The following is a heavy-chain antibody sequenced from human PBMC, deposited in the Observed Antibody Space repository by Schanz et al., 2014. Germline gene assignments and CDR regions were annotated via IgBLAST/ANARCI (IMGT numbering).Heavy chain of an antibody. Sequence: EVQLVESGGGLVRPGGSLRLSCTTSGLIFSTYTLNWVRQAPGKGLEWVANINQDGSEKYYVDSVKGRFVISRDNARSSLYLQMNSLRAEDTAVYYCARDHQWLARYYMDVWGKGTTVTVSS. J-gene: IGHJ6*03. CDR1: GLIFSTYT. D-gene: IGHD6-19*01. CDR2: INQDGSEK. V-gene: IGHV3-7*01. CDR3: ARDHQWLARYYMDV.